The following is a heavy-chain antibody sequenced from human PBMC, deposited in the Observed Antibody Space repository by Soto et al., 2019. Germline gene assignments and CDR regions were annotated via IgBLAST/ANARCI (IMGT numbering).Heavy chain of an antibody. J-gene: IGHJ3*02. D-gene: IGHD2-2*03. V-gene: IGHV1-69*13. CDR2: IIPIFGTA. CDR1: GGTFSSYA. Sequence: SGKVSCKASGGTFSSYAISWVRQAPGQGLEWMGGIIPIFGTANYAQKFQGRVTITADESTSTAYMELSSLRSEDTAVYYCARDLGIVVVPAANRAFDIWGQGTMVTVSS. CDR3: ARDLGIVVVPAANRAFDI.